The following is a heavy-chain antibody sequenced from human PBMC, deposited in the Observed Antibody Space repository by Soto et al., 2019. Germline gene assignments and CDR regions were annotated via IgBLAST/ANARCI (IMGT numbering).Heavy chain of an antibody. D-gene: IGHD6-13*01. V-gene: IGHV4-34*01. CDR2: INHSGST. J-gene: IGHJ4*02. CDR1: GGSFSGYY. Sequence: SETLSLTCAVYGGSFSGYYWSWIRQPPGKGLEWIGEINHSGSTNYNPSLKSRVTISVDTSKNQFSLKLSSVTAADTAVYYCASAAVGIYYFDYWGQGTLVTVSS. CDR3: ASAAVGIYYFDY.